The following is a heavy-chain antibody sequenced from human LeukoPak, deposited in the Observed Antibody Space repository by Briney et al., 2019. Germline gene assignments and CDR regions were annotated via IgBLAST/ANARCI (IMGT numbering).Heavy chain of an antibody. CDR3: ARVYSSRSTGMDV. CDR1: GFTFDDYA. D-gene: IGHD6-19*01. V-gene: IGHV3-21*01. CDR2: ISSSSSYI. Sequence: GGSLRLSCAASGFTFDDYAMHWVRQAPGKGLEWVSSISSSSSYIYYADSVKGRFTISRDNAKNSLYLQMNSLRAEDTAVYYCARVYSSRSTGMDVWGQGTTVTVSS. J-gene: IGHJ6*02.